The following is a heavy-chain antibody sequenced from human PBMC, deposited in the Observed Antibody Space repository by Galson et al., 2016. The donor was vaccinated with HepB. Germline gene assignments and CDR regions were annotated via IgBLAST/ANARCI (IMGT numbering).Heavy chain of an antibody. CDR3: ATGGGTYWYFDL. V-gene: IGHV4-59*03. D-gene: IGHD3-16*01. CDR1: GGSITAYH. J-gene: IGHJ2*01. CDR2: MSYSGST. Sequence: SETLSLTCTVSGGSITAYHWSWIRQPPGKGLEWIGYMSYSGSTHHNPSLKSRVTISVDTPKNQISLKLNSVTAADTAVYYCATGGGTYWYFDLWGRGTLVTVSS.